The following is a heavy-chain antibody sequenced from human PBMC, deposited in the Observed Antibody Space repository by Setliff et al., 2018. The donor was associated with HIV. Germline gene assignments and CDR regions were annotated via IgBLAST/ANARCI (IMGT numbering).Heavy chain of an antibody. Sequence: ASVKVSCKASGYTFTSYSLHWVRQAPGQGLEWMGVINPSGGSTTYAQKFQGRVTMTSDTSASIVYMDLSSLRFEDTAVYYCARDANYGSSGYDREYFDYWGQGTLVT. V-gene: IGHV1-46*01. CDR1: GYTFTSYS. CDR2: INPSGGST. CDR3: ARDANYGSSGYDREYFDY. J-gene: IGHJ4*02. D-gene: IGHD5-12*01.